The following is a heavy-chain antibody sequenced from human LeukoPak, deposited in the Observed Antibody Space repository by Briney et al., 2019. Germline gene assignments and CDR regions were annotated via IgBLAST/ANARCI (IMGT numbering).Heavy chain of an antibody. V-gene: IGHV3-30-3*01. D-gene: IGHD2-2*01. J-gene: IGHJ4*02. CDR2: ISYDGSNK. CDR1: GFTFSSYT. Sequence: PGRSLRLSCAASGFTFSSYTIHWVRQAPGKGLEWVAVISYDGSNKYYADSVKGRFTISRDNSKNTLYLQMNSLRAEDTAVYYCARVKGSSTFDYWGQGTLVTVSS. CDR3: ARVKGSSTFDY.